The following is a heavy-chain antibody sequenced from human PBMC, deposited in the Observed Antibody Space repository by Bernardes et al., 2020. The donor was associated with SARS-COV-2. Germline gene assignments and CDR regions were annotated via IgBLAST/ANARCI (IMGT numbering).Heavy chain of an antibody. D-gene: IGHD3-16*01. J-gene: IGHJ6*02. V-gene: IGHV3-20*04. CDR2: LNWNGGIT. CDR1: GFTFDDYG. Sequence: GGSLRLSCAASGFTFDDYGMSWVRQAPGKGLEWVSGLNWNGGITDYADSVKGRFTISRDNAKNTVYLQMNSLRVEDTAIYYCATGGDGASAPGMDVWGQGTTVTVSS. CDR3: ATGGDGASAPGMDV.